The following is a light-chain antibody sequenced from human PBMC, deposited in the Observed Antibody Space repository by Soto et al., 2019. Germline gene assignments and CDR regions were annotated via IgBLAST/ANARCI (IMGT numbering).Light chain of an antibody. CDR2: GAS. CDR3: QQYGSSIRT. Sequence: EIVMTQSPATLSVSPGERATFSCRASQSVSSNLAWYQQKPGQAPRLLIYGASIRATGIPARFSGSGSGTDFTLTISRLEPEDFAVYYCQQYGSSIRTFG. J-gene: IGKJ1*01. V-gene: IGKV3-15*01. CDR1: QSVSSN.